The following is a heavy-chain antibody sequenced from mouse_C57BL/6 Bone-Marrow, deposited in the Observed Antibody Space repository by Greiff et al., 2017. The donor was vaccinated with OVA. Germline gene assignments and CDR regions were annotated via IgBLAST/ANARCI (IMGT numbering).Heavy chain of an antibody. CDR2: INPGSGGT. Sequence: VKLQESGAELVRPGTSVKVSCKASGYAFTNYLIEWVKQRPGQGLEWIGVINPGSGGTNYNEKFKGKATLTADKSSSTAYMQLSSLTSEDSAVYFCAREGVITTVVADAMDYWGQGTSVTVSS. CDR3: AREGVITTVVADAMDY. CDR1: GYAFTNYL. V-gene: IGHV1-54*01. J-gene: IGHJ4*01. D-gene: IGHD1-1*01.